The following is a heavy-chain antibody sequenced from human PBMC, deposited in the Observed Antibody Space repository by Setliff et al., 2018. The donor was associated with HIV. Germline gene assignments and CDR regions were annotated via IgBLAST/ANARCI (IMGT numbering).Heavy chain of an antibody. CDR2: INSDKGNT. D-gene: IGHD6-19*01. CDR3: ATLGVAVTGTVDY. CDR1: GYTFINYA. Sequence: WASVKVSCKASGYTFINYAIHWVRQAPGHRLEWMGWINSDKGNTKYSQKFQGRITITRDTSASTAYIEVSSLKSEDTAVYYCATLGVAVTGTVDYWGQGTLVTV. J-gene: IGHJ4*02. V-gene: IGHV1-3*01.